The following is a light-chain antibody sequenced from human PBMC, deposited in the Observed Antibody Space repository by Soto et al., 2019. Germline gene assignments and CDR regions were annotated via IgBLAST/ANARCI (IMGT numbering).Light chain of an antibody. V-gene: IGKV1-39*01. Sequence: DIQMTQSPSSLSASVGDRVTITCRASQSIGRYLNWYQQKPGKAPSLLISTTTTLQSEVPSRLSGSGSGTDFTLTITSLQPEDFATYYCQQTYSTIFTFGPGTKVDIK. J-gene: IGKJ3*01. CDR1: QSIGRY. CDR2: TTT. CDR3: QQTYSTIFT.